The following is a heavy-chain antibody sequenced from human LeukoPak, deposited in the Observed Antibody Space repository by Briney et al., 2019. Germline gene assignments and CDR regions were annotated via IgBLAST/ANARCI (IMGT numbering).Heavy chain of an antibody. CDR1: GFTFSSYA. V-gene: IGHV3-23*01. Sequence: PGRSLRLSCAASGFTFSSYAMHWVRQAPGKGLEWVSAISGSGGSTYYADSVKGRFTISRDNSKNTLYLQMNSLRAEDTAVYYCAKAGELLWFGELYYFDYWGQGTLVTVSS. D-gene: IGHD3-10*01. CDR3: AKAGELLWFGELYYFDY. CDR2: ISGSGGST. J-gene: IGHJ4*02.